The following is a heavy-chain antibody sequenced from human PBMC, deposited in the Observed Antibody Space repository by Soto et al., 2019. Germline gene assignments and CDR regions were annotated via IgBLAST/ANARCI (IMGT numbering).Heavy chain of an antibody. CDR2: ISGGGDTT. D-gene: IGHD3-10*01. V-gene: IGHV3-23*01. CDR3: AKGRGGSGSLTPRLDF. J-gene: IGHJ4*02. CDR1: GFTFNNYA. Sequence: EVQLLESGGGVVQPGGSLRLSCAASGFTFNNYAMTWVRQAPGKGLEWVAAISGGGDTTSYADSVKGRFTVSRDSSKNTLYMQMSSLRAEDTALYYCAKGRGGSGSLTPRLDFWGQGTLGTVSS.